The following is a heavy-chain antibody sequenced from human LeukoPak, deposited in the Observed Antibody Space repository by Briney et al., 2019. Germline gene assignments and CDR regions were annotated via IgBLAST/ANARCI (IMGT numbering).Heavy chain of an antibody. Sequence: PGGSLRLSCAASGFTFSSFAMSWGRQAPGKGLEWVSVSLISGSGGDSGGSTYYADSVKGRFTISRDDSNNTLYLQMSSLRVEDTAVYYCAKHRSGIAASGSNYWGQGALVSVSS. CDR3: AKHRSGIAASGSNY. CDR2: ISGSGGDSGGST. D-gene: IGHD6-13*01. CDR1: GFTFSSFA. J-gene: IGHJ4*02. V-gene: IGHV3-23*01.